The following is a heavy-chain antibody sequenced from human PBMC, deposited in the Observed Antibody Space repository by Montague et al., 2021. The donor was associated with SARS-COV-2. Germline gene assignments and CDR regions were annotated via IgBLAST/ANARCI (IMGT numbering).Heavy chain of an antibody. CDR1: GDSISTYY. J-gene: IGHJ3*02. V-gene: IGHV4-59*01. CDR2: IYYNGYT. D-gene: IGHD3-22*01. Sequence: SETLSLTCTVSGDSISTYYWSWIRQPPGKGLEWIGYIYYNGYTNYNPSRKSRVTISVDTSKNQFSLRLSSVTAADTAVYFCARGGATYYYDTSGYVNAFDTWGQGTMVTVSS. CDR3: ARGGATYYYDTSGYVNAFDT.